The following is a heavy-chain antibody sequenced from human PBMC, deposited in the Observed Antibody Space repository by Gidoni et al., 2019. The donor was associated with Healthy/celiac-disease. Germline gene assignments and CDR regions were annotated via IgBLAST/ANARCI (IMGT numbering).Heavy chain of an antibody. Sequence: EVQLVESGGGLVQPGGSMRLSCAASGFTFSSYWMSWVRQAPGKGLEWVANIKQDGSEKYYVDSVKGRFTISRDNAKNSLYLQMNSLRAEDTAVYYCARDPAQWLAHPIDYWGQGTLVTVSS. CDR2: IKQDGSEK. CDR1: GFTFSSYW. J-gene: IGHJ4*02. V-gene: IGHV3-7*01. D-gene: IGHD6-19*01. CDR3: ARDPAQWLAHPIDY.